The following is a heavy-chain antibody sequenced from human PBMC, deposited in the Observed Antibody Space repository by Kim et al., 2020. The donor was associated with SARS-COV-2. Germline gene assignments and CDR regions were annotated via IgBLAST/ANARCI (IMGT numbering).Heavy chain of an antibody. J-gene: IGHJ6*03. CDR3: AKRQGDTGSGFMDV. V-gene: IGHV3-23*01. D-gene: IGHD3-3*01. CDR1: GFTFSNYG. Sequence: GGSLRLSCTASGFTFSNYGMNWVRQAPGKGLEWVSAISNGGLASFTADSVAGRFIISRDNVKNVLFLQMSSLTAADTGVYYCAKRQGDTGSGFMDVWGKG. CDR2: ISNGGLAS.